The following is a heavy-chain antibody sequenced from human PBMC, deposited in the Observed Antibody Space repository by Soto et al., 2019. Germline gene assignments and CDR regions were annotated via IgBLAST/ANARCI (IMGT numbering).Heavy chain of an antibody. J-gene: IGHJ4*02. CDR1: GYTFNTYG. Sequence: ASVKVSCKASGYTFNTYGISWVRQAPGQGLEWMGWISTFNGETRYAQKFQARVTVTTDTSTTTGYMELRSLRSDDTAVYYCARDVGYCSSSTCLTDHWDQGTLVTVSS. V-gene: IGHV1-18*01. D-gene: IGHD2-2*01. CDR3: ARDVGYCSSSTCLTDH. CDR2: ISTFNGET.